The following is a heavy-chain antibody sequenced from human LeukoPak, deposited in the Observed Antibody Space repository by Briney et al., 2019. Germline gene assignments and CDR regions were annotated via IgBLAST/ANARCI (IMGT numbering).Heavy chain of an antibody. CDR3: ARVEGIVVVVAATPIHHAFDI. V-gene: IGHV4-30-4*01. CDR1: GGSISSGDYY. D-gene: IGHD2-15*01. CDR2: IYYSGST. J-gene: IGHJ3*02. Sequence: PSETLSLTCTVSGGSISSGDYYWSWIRQPPGKGLEWIGYIYYSGSTYYNPSLKSRVTISADTSKNQFSLKLSSVTAADTAVYYCARVEGIVVVVAATPIHHAFDIWGQGTMVTVSS.